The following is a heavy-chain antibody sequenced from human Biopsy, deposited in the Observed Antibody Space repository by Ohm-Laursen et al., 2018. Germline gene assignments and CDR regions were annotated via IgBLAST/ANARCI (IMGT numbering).Heavy chain of an antibody. J-gene: IGHJ4*02. CDR2: IWFDGSNQ. V-gene: IGHV3-33*06. CDR3: AKVSPTILSSFDY. Sequence: SLRLSCAASGFTFTNYGMHWVRQAPGKGLEWVAVIWFDGSNQFYADSVKGRFTISRDNSKNTLYLQMNSLRAEDTAVYYCAKVSPTILSSFDYWGQGTLVTVSS. D-gene: IGHD3-9*01. CDR1: GFTFTNYG.